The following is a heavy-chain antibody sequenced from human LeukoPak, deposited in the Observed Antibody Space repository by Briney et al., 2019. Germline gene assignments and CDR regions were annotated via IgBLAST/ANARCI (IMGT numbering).Heavy chain of an antibody. J-gene: IGHJ4*02. CDR2: MNPNSGNT. CDR3: ARVAIAAAGTVGY. Sequence: GASVKVSCKASGYTFTIYDINWVRQATGQGLEWMGWMNPNSGNTGYAQKFQGRVTITRNTSISTAYMELSSLRSEDTAVYYCARVAIAAAGTVGYWGQGTLVTVSS. V-gene: IGHV1-8*03. CDR1: GYTFTIYD. D-gene: IGHD6-13*01.